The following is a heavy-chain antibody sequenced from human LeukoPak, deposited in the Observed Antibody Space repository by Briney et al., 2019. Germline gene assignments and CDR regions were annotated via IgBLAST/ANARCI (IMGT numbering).Heavy chain of an antibody. Sequence: GASVKVFCKASGYTFTSYDISWVRQAPGQGLEWMGWISPYNGNTNYAQKLQGRVTMTTDTSTSTAYMELRSLRSDDTAVYYCARGDFWSGYSGYYFDYWGQGTLVTVSS. CDR1: GYTFTSYD. V-gene: IGHV1-18*01. CDR3: ARGDFWSGYSGYYFDY. D-gene: IGHD3-3*01. CDR2: ISPYNGNT. J-gene: IGHJ4*02.